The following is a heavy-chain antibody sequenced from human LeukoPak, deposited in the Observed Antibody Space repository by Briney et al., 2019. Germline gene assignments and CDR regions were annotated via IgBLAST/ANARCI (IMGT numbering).Heavy chain of an antibody. V-gene: IGHV4-4*07. Sequence: SETLSLTCTVSGGSISSYYWSWIRQPAGKGLEWIGRISTSGSTNYNPSLKSRVTMSADTSKNQFSLKLSSVTAADTAVYYCARDRITGTGDYFDYWGQGTLVTVSS. D-gene: IGHD1-20*01. CDR2: ISTSGST. CDR1: GGSISSYY. CDR3: ARDRITGTGDYFDY. J-gene: IGHJ4*02.